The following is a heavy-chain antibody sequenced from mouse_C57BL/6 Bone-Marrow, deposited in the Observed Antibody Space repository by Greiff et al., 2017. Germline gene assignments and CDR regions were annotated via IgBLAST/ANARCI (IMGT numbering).Heavy chain of an antibody. Sequence: EVQLQQSGAELVRPGASVKLSCTASGFNIKDDYMHWVKQRPEQGLEWIGWIDPENGDTEYASKFPGQATITADTSSNTAYLQLSSLTSEDTAVYYCTTLDYYGSEAWFAYWGQGTLVTVSA. CDR3: TTLDYYGSEAWFAY. J-gene: IGHJ3*01. CDR1: GFNIKDDY. CDR2: IDPENGDT. D-gene: IGHD1-1*01. V-gene: IGHV14-4*01.